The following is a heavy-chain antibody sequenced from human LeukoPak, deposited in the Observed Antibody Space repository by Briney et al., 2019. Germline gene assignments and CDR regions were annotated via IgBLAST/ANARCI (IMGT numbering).Heavy chain of an antibody. Sequence: PGGSLRLSCAVSGFTFSNSWMSWVRQAPGKGLEWVANIKQDGSEKYYMDSVKGRFTISRDNAKNTLYLQMNSLRAEDTAVYFCARASTTVPNLLDNWGQGTLVTVSS. J-gene: IGHJ4*02. CDR3: ARASTTVPNLLDN. V-gene: IGHV3-7*02. CDR1: GFTFSNSW. D-gene: IGHD4-17*01. CDR2: IKQDGSEK.